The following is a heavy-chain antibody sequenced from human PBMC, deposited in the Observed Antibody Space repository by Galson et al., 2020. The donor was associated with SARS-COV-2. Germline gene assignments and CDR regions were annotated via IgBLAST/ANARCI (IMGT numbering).Heavy chain of an antibody. V-gene: IGHV2-70*01. CDR3: ARTSYDILTGYYFTFDY. D-gene: IGHD3-9*01. CDR2: IDWDDDK. J-gene: IGHJ4*02. Sequence: SGPPLVKPTQTLTLTCTFSGFSLSTSGMCVSWLRQPPGKALEWLALIDWDDDKYYSTSLNTRLTISKDTSKNQVVLTMTNMDPVDTATYYCARTSYDILTGYYFTFDYWGQGTLVTVSS. CDR1: GFSLSTSGMC.